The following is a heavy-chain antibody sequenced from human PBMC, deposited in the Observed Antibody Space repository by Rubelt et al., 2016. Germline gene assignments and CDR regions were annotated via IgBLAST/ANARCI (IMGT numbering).Heavy chain of an antibody. Sequence: QVQLVESGGGVVQPGRSLRLSCAASGFTFSTYGMHWVRQAPGKGLEWVAVIWFDGSDKYYADSVKGRFTISRDNSKNTLYLQMNSRRADDTAVYYCARVDSSGYPAWNYYYYGMDVWGQGTTVTVS. J-gene: IGHJ6*02. V-gene: IGHV3-33*01. D-gene: IGHD3-22*01. CDR2: IWFDGSDK. CDR3: ARVDSSGYPAWNYYYYGMDV. CDR1: GFTFSTYG.